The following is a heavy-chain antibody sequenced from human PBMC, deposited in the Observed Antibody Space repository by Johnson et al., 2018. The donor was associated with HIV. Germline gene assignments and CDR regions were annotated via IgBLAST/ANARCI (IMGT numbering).Heavy chain of an antibody. CDR1: GFTFSSYG. Sequence: QVQLVESGGGVVQPGGSLRLSCAASGFTFSSYGMHWVRQAPGKGLEWVALISYDGGEKYYADSVKGRFTISRDNTKNTLYLEMNSLRAEDTAVYYCTRLPSGYSRDAFDIWGQGTMVTVAS. D-gene: IGHD5-18*01. V-gene: IGHV3-30*19. CDR2: ISYDGGEK. CDR3: TRLPSGYSRDAFDI. J-gene: IGHJ3*02.